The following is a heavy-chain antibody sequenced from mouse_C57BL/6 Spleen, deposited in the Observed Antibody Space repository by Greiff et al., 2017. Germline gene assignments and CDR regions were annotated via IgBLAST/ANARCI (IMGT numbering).Heavy chain of an antibody. D-gene: IGHD2-4*01. V-gene: IGHV1-81*01. CDR1: GYTFTSYG. CDR3: ARFEVYYDYGDY. Sequence: VQGVESGAELARPGASVKLSCKASGYTFTSYGISWVKQRTGQGLEWIGEIYPRSGNTYYNEKFKGKATLTADKSSSTAYMELRSLTSEDSAVYFCARFEVYYDYGDYWGQGTTLTVSS. CDR2: IYPRSGNT. J-gene: IGHJ2*01.